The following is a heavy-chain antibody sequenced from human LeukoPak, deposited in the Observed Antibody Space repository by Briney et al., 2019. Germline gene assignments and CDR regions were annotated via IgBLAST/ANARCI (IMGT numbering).Heavy chain of an antibody. CDR3: ARAARWSSSDLDY. D-gene: IGHD6-6*01. J-gene: IGHJ4*02. Sequence: GGSLRLSCTASTFTFTNYAMNWVRQAPGKGLEWVSTISGSGSITFYADSVKGRFTISRDDSNTLYLQMNSLRADDAAVYYCARAARWSSSDLDYWGQGTLVTVSS. CDR1: TFTFTNYA. V-gene: IGHV3-23*01. CDR2: ISGSGSIT.